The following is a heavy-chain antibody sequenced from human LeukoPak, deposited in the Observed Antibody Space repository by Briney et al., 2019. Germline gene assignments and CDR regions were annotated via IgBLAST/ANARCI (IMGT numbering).Heavy chain of an antibody. Sequence: SETLSLTCTVSGGSISSYYWSWIRQPPGKGLEWIGYIHYSGSTNYNPSLKSRVTISVDTSKNQFSLKLSSVTAADTAVYYCARVEGYAFDIWGQGTMVTVSS. CDR3: ARVEGYAFDI. V-gene: IGHV4-59*01. CDR2: IHYSGST. CDR1: GGSISSYY. J-gene: IGHJ3*02. D-gene: IGHD1-1*01.